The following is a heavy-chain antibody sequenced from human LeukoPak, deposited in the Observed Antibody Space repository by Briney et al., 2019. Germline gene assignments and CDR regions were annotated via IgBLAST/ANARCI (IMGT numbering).Heavy chain of an antibody. J-gene: IGHJ4*02. V-gene: IGHV3-23*01. D-gene: IGHD1-1*01. CDR1: GLNFSRYA. Sequence: WASLRLSCAASGLNFSRYAMSWVRQAPGKGMEWVSAISGSGGSTYYADSVKGRFTISRDNSKNTLYLQTNSLRAEDTAVYYCAKGVTTGTTLIGVDYWGQGTLVTVSS. CDR3: AKGVTTGTTLIGVDY. CDR2: ISGSGGST.